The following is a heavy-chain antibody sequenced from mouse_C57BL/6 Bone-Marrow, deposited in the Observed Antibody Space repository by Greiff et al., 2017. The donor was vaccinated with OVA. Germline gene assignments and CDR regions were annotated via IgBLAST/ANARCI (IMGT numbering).Heavy chain of an antibody. V-gene: IGHV1-74*01. D-gene: IGHD1-1*01. CDR2: IHPSDSDT. CDR3: AIWGYYYGSSWDAMDY. Sequence: QVQLQQPGAELVKPGASVKVSCKASGYTFPSYWMHWVKQRPGQGLEWIGRIHPSDSDTNYNQKFKGKATLTVDKSSSTAYMQLSSLTSEDSAVYYCAIWGYYYGSSWDAMDYWGQGTSVTVSS. J-gene: IGHJ4*01. CDR1: GYTFPSYW.